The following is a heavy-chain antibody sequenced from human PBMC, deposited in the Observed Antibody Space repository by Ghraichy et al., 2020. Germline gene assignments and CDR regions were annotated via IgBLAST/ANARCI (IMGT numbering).Heavy chain of an antibody. Sequence: ASVKVSCKASGYTFTSYGISWVRQAPGQGLEWMGWISAYNGNTNYAQKLQGRVTMTTDTSTSTAYMELRSLRSDDTAVYYCARDLPPRQQTHGGWYSHYYGMDVWGQGTTVTVSS. J-gene: IGHJ6*02. CDR2: ISAYNGNT. CDR3: ARDLPPRQQTHGGWYSHYYGMDV. D-gene: IGHD6-19*01. V-gene: IGHV1-18*01. CDR1: GYTFTSYG.